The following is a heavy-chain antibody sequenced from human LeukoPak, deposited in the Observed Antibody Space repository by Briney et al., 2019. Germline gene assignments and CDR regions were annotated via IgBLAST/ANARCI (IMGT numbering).Heavy chain of an antibody. J-gene: IGHJ4*02. D-gene: IGHD3-10*01. V-gene: IGHV3-23*01. Sequence: GGSLRLSCAASGFTFSSYGMNWVRQAPGKGQEWVSAISGSGGATYYADSVKGRFTISRDNAKNSLYLQMNNLRPEDTATYYCAKRNTMVRGGPCFDCWGQGLMVTVSS. CDR1: GFTFSSYG. CDR2: ISGSGGAT. CDR3: AKRNTMVRGGPCFDC.